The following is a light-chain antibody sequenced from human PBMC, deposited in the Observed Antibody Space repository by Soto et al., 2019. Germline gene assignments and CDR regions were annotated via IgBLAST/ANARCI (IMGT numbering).Light chain of an antibody. Sequence: QSALTQPASVSGSPGQPITISCTGTRLDVGGYNYVSWYQQQPGKAPKLIIYEVTNRPSGVSDRFSGSKSDNTASLTISGLQTEDEADYYCCSYVSSKTYLFGTGTKVTVL. V-gene: IGLV2-14*03. CDR2: EVT. CDR1: RLDVGGYNY. CDR3: CSYVSSKTYL. J-gene: IGLJ1*01.